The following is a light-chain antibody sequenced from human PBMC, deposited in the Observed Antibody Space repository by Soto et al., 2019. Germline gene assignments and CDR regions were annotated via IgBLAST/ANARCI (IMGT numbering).Light chain of an antibody. CDR1: QSISSY. CDR3: QQRSTWPFT. Sequence: EIVLTQSAATLSLSPGERATLSCRASQSISSYLAWYQQKPDQAPRLLIYDASNRATGIPARFSGSGSGTDFTLTISSLEPADFAVYYCQQRSTWPFTFGPGTKVDIK. CDR2: DAS. J-gene: IGKJ3*01. V-gene: IGKV3-11*01.